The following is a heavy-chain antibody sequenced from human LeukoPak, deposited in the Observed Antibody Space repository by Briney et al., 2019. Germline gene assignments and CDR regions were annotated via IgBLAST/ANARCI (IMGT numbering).Heavy chain of an antibody. CDR3: AKDPNYYYYYMDV. CDR2: IWFDGSNK. Sequence: GRSLRLSCTASGFTFTTHAMHWVRQAPGMGLEWVAFIWFDGSNKHYADFVKGRFTISRDNSENTVYLQMNSLRAEDTAIYYCAKDPNYYYYYMDVWGKGTTVTVSS. CDR1: GFTFTTHA. V-gene: IGHV3-33*06. J-gene: IGHJ6*03.